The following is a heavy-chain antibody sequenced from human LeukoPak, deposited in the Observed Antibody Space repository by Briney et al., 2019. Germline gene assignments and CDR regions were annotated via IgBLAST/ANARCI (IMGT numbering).Heavy chain of an antibody. CDR2: IYYSGST. V-gene: IGHV4-31*03. J-gene: IGHJ4*02. D-gene: IGHD6-13*01. Sequence: PSQTLSLTCTVSGGSISSGGYYWSWIRQHPGKGLEWIGYIYYSGSTYYNPSLKSRVTISVDTSKNQFSLKLNSVTAADTAVYYCARGGIAAAGHFDYWGQGTLVTVSS. CDR1: GGSISSGGYY. CDR3: ARGGIAAAGHFDY.